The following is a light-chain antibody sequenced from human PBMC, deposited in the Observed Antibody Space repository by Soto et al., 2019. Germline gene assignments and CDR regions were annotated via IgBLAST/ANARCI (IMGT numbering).Light chain of an antibody. V-gene: IGKV1-39*01. CDR2: AAS. CDR1: QTISTY. CDR3: QQSYNTPRA. J-gene: IGKJ1*01. Sequence: DIQMTQSPSSLSASVGDRVSITCRASQTISTYLIWYQQKPGKAPNLLIYAASTLQSGVPSRFSGSGSGTNFTLTISSLQSEDFATYYCQQSYNTPRAFGQGTKVEIK.